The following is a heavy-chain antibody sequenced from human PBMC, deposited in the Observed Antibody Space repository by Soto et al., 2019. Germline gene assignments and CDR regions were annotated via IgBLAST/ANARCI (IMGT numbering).Heavy chain of an antibody. J-gene: IGHJ5*02. CDR2: ISGSGGST. D-gene: IGHD3-3*01. V-gene: IGHV3-23*01. Sequence: PVGSLRLSCAASGFTFSSYAMSWVRQAPGKGLEWVSAISGSGGSTYYADSVKGRFTISRDNSKNTLYLQMNSLRAEDTAVYYCAKDVPEWLHRTINWFDPWGQGTLVTVSS. CDR3: AKDVPEWLHRTINWFDP. CDR1: GFTFSSYA.